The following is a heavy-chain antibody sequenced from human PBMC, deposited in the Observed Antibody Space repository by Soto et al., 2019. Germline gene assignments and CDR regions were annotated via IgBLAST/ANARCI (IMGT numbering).Heavy chain of an antibody. D-gene: IGHD2-15*01. CDR2: ISSYKGDT. CDR1: GDTFISSG. Sequence: VQSGAEVKKPGASVKVSCKASGDTFISSGISWVRQAPGQGLEWMGWISSYKGDTNYAQKFQGRVTFTTDTSTSTAYMELRSLTPGDTAIYYCARIEYCSGGNCYSAFDIWGQGTLVTVSS. J-gene: IGHJ3*02. CDR3: ARIEYCSGGNCYSAFDI. V-gene: IGHV1-18*01.